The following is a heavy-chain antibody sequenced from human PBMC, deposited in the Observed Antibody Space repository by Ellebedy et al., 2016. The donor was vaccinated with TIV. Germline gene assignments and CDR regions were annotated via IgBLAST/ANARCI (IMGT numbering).Heavy chain of an antibody. Sequence: SETLSLTCTVSGYSISSGYYWGWIRQPPGKGLEWIGSIYHSGSTYYNPSLKSRVTISVDTSKNQFSLKLSSVTAADTAVYYCARVIAEAGTYYYGMDVWGQGTTVTVSS. CDR1: GYSISSGYY. J-gene: IGHJ6*02. CDR3: ARVIAEAGTYYYGMDV. D-gene: IGHD6-19*01. V-gene: IGHV4-38-2*02. CDR2: IYHSGST.